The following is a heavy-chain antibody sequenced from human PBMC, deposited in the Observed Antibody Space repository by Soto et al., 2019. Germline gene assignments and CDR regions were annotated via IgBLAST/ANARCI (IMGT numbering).Heavy chain of an antibody. D-gene: IGHD3-16*01. CDR1: GYTFTIHG. CDR2: ISTFNGNI. CDR3: ARINYGYFDY. J-gene: IGHJ4*02. V-gene: IGHV1-18*01. Sequence: QVQLVQSGTEVKTPGASVKVSCKASGYTFTIHGFTWVRQAPGEGLEWMGWISTFNGNINYAQKYRGRVTMTTDTSTDTAYMELRSLRSDDTAVYFCARINYGYFDYWGQGTLVIVS.